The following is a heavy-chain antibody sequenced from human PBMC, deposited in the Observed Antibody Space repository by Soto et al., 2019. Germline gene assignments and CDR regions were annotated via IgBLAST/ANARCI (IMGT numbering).Heavy chain of an antibody. CDR1: GLNVRSNY. V-gene: IGHV3-53*01. CDR3: ARSGSWGYSGNDYVDFDY. D-gene: IGHD5-12*01. Sequence: EVQLVESGGGLIQPGGSLRLACAASGLNVRSNYMTWVRQGPGRGLEWVSLLHSGGATSYADSVKGRFTVSRDTSRNTLYLQMNSLRVEDTAIYYCARSGSWGYSGNDYVDFDYWGQGTLVTVSS. CDR2: LHSGGAT. J-gene: IGHJ4*02.